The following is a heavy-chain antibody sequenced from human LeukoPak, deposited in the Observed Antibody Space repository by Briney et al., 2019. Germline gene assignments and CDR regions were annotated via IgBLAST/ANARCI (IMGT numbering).Heavy chain of an antibody. CDR1: GFTFSTYA. J-gene: IGHJ4*02. Sequence: PGGSLRLSCAASGFTFSTYAMNWVRQAPGKGLEWVSSISKSSDYIKYADSVRGRFTISRDNAKNSLYLQMNSLRAEDTAVYYCARGLCGGDCYDYWGQGTLVTVSS. CDR2: ISKSSDYI. D-gene: IGHD2-21*01. V-gene: IGHV3-21*01. CDR3: ARGLCGGDCYDY.